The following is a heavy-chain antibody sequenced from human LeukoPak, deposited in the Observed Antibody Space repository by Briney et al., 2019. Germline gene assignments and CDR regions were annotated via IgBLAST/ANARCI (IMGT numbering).Heavy chain of an antibody. D-gene: IGHD7-27*01. J-gene: IGHJ6*03. V-gene: IGHV1-69*06. CDR3: ARAARLGYYYYYMDV. CDR2: IIPIFGTA. CDR1: GGTFSSYA. Sequence: SVKVSCKASGGTFSSYAISWVRQAPGQGLEWMGGIIPIFGTANYARKFQGRVTITADKSTSTAYMELSSLRSEDTAVYYCARAARLGYYYYYMDVWGKGTTVTVSS.